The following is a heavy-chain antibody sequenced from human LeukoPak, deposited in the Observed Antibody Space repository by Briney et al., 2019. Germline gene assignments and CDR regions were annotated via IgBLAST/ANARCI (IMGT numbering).Heavy chain of an antibody. Sequence: PSETLSLTCAVYGGSFSGYYWSWIRQPPGKGLEWIGEINHSGSTNYNPSLKSRVTISVDTSKNQFSLKPSSVTAADTAVYYCARQHVLLWFGELIKGAFDIWGQGTMVTVSS. CDR3: ARQHVLLWFGELIKGAFDI. CDR1: GGSFSGYY. V-gene: IGHV4-34*01. CDR2: INHSGST. J-gene: IGHJ3*02. D-gene: IGHD3-10*01.